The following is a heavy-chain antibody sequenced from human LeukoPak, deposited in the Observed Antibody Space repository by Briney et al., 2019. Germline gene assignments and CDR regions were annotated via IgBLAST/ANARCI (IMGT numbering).Heavy chain of an antibody. CDR3: TTLAGLGTFDI. J-gene: IGHJ3*02. D-gene: IGHD1-26*01. CDR2: IKSKTDGGTT. CDR1: GFTFSNAW. Sequence: GGSLRLSCAASGFTFSNAWMSWVRQAPGKGLESVGRIKSKTDGGTTDYAAPVKGRFTISRDDSKNTLYLQMNSLKTEDTAVYYCTTLAGLGTFDIWGQGTMVTVSS. V-gene: IGHV3-15*01.